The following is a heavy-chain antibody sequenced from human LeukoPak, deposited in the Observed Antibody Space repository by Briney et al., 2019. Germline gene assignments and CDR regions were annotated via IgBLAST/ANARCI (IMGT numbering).Heavy chain of an antibody. Sequence: KPSETLSLTCTVSGGSISSSSYYWGWIRQPPGKGLEWIGSIYYSGSTYYNPSLKSRVTISVDTSKNQFSLKLSSVTAADTAVYYCARRAGSGWSINWFDPWGQGTLITVSS. CDR3: ARRAGSGWSINWFDP. J-gene: IGHJ5*02. CDR1: GGSISSSSYY. D-gene: IGHD6-19*01. V-gene: IGHV4-39*01. CDR2: IYYSGST.